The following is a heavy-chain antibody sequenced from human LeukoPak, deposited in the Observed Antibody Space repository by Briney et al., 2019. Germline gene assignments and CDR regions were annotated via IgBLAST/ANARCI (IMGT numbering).Heavy chain of an antibody. V-gene: IGHV3-7*01. Sequence: GGSLRLSCTASGFIFADYSMSWVRQAPGKGLEWVANIKQDGSEKYYVDSVKGRFTISRDNAKNSLYLQMNSLRAEDTAVYYCAREGERYYFDYWGQGTLVTVSS. CDR2: IKQDGSEK. CDR1: GFIFADYS. J-gene: IGHJ4*02. CDR3: AREGERYYFDY.